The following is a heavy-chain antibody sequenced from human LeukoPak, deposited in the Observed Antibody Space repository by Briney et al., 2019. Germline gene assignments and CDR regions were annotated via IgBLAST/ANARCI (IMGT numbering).Heavy chain of an antibody. CDR1: GFAFSSYA. Sequence: GGSLRLSCAASGFAFSSYAMSWVRQAPGKGLEWVSAISGGAGSAYYADSVKGRFTISRDNSKNTLYLQMNSLRAEDTAVYFCAKDLTLLDYWGQGTLVTVSS. D-gene: IGHD3-9*01. CDR2: ISGGAGSA. CDR3: AKDLTLLDY. J-gene: IGHJ4*02. V-gene: IGHV3-23*01.